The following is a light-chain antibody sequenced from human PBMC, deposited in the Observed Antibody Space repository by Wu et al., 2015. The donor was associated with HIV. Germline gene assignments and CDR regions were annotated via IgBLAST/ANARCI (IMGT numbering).Light chain of an antibody. J-gene: IGKJ1*01. Sequence: DIQMTQSPSFLSASVGDKVTITCRASGSISGLLAWYQQKPGKAPKLLIYQSSNLETGIPSRFIGSTSGSDFILTINSLQPDDFATYYCQQYNASPWTFGQGTKVDIK. CDR2: QSS. CDR3: QQYNASPWT. V-gene: IGKV1-5*03. CDR1: GSISGL.